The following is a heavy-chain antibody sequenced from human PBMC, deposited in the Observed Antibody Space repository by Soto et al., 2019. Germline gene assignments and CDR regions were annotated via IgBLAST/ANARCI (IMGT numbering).Heavy chain of an antibody. CDR1: VGSISSYY. V-gene: IGHV4-59*01. Sequence: PSETLSLTCTVSVGSISSYYWSWIRQPPGKGLEWIGYIYYSGSTNXXPSLKSRVXISVDTSKNQFXLKLSXLTAADTAVYYCARRYGASFDYWCQGTLVTVSS. CDR2: IYYSGST. J-gene: IGHJ4*02. CDR3: ARRYGASFDY. D-gene: IGHD4-17*01.